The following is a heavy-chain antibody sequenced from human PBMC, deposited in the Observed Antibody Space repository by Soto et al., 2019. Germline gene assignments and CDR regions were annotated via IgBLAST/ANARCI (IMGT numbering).Heavy chain of an antibody. CDR2: IYYSGST. CDR3: ARFGSYYDYLMLAFDI. Sequence: QLQLQESGPGLVKPSETLSLTCTVSGGSISSSSYYWGWIRQPPGKGLEWIGSIYYSGSTYYNPSLKSRVTISVDTSKNQFSLKLSSVTAADTAVYYCARFGSYYDYLMLAFDIWGQGTMVTVSS. D-gene: IGHD3-3*01. V-gene: IGHV4-39*01. J-gene: IGHJ3*02. CDR1: GGSISSSSYY.